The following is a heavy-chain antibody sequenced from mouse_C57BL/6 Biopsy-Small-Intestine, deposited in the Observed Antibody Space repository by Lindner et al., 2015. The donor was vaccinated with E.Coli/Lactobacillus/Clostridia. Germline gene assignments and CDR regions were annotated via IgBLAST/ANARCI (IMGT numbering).Heavy chain of an antibody. D-gene: IGHD2-4*01. CDR3: ARAYDYDDGYYFDN. CDR1: GYTFTDYN. J-gene: IGHJ2*01. Sequence: VQLQESGPELVKPGASVKISCKASGYTFTDYNMDWVKQSHGKSLEWIGYVYPKNGNTGYNQKFKYTATLTVDKSSSTAYMQLSSLTSEDSAVYFCARAYDYDDGYYFDNWGQGTTLTVSS. V-gene: IGHV1S29*02. CDR2: VYPKNGNT.